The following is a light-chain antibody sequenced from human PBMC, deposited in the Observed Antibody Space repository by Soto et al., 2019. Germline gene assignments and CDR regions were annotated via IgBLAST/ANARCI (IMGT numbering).Light chain of an antibody. J-gene: IGKJ1*01. Sequence: EIVLTQSPGTLSLSPGERATLSCRASQSVSSSYLDWYQQKPGQAPRLLIYGASNRATGIPARFSGSGSGTDFTLTISSLEPEDFAVYYCQQHSHWPPWTFGQGTRVEIQ. CDR2: GAS. CDR1: QSVSSSY. CDR3: QQHSHWPPWT. V-gene: IGKV3-11*01.